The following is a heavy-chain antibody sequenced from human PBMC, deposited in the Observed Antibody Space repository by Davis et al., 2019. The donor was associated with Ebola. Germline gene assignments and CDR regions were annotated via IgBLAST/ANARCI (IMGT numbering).Heavy chain of an antibody. CDR1: GFTFSSYA. D-gene: IGHD4-11*01. V-gene: IGHV3-30-3*01. CDR3: ARDAYEYTTVTTPAFDI. Sequence: GGSLRLSCAASGFTFSSYAMHWVRQAPGKGLEWVAVISYDGSNKYYADSVKGRFTISRDNSKNTLYLQMNSLRAEDTAVYYCARDAYEYTTVTTPAFDIWGQGTMVTVSS. J-gene: IGHJ3*02. CDR2: ISYDGSNK.